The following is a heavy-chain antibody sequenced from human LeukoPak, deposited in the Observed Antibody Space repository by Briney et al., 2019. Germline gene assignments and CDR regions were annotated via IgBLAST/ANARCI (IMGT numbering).Heavy chain of an antibody. CDR1: GFTFSDYY. CDR2: ISSSGSTI. V-gene: IGHV3-11*04. J-gene: IGHJ5*02. Sequence: PGGSLRLSCAASGFTFSDYYMSWIRQAPGKGLEWVSYISSSGSTIYYADSVKGRFTISRDNAKNPLYLQMNSLRAEDTAVYYCARARGEDVTNWFDPWGQGTLVTVSS. CDR3: ARARGEDVTNWFDP. D-gene: IGHD3-10*01.